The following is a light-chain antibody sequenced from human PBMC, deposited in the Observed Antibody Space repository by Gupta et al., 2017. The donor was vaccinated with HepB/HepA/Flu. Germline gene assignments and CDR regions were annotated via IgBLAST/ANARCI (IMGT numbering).Light chain of an antibody. Sequence: IQMTQSPSSLSASVKDRVTLTRRARQSISSYLNWYQQKPGQAPKLLIYAASRLKSGVPSRFSGSGSGTDFTLTISRLQPEDFASYYCQQCDSTPRTFGQGTXLEIK. CDR1: QSISSY. J-gene: IGKJ5*01. V-gene: IGKV1-39*01. CDR3: QQCDSTPRT. CDR2: AAS.